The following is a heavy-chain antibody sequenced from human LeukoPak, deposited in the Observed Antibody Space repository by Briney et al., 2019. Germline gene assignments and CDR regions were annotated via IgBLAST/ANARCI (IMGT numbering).Heavy chain of an antibody. CDR3: AKAGSNGFYYDSSGYAYYFDY. CDR1: GFTFSSYE. V-gene: IGHV3-48*03. J-gene: IGHJ4*02. D-gene: IGHD3-22*01. CDR2: ISSSGSTI. Sequence: GGSLRLSCAASGFTFSSYEMNWVRQAPGKGLEWVSYISSSGSTIYYADSVKGRFTISRDNAKNSLYLQMNSLRAEDTAVYYCAKAGSNGFYYDSSGYAYYFDYWGQGTLVTVSS.